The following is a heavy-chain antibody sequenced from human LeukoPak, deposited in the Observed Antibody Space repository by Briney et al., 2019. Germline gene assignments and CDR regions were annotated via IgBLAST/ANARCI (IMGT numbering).Heavy chain of an antibody. J-gene: IGHJ4*02. V-gene: IGHV3-21*01. D-gene: IGHD5-24*01. CDR3: ATEMATTEYYFDY. CDR2: ISSSSSYI. CDR1: GFTFNNFG. Sequence: GGSLRLSCAASGFTFNNFGVHWVRQAPGKGLEWVSSISSSSSYIYYADSVKGRFTISRDNAKNSLYLQMNSLRAEDTAVYYCATEMATTEYYFDYWGQGTLVTVSS.